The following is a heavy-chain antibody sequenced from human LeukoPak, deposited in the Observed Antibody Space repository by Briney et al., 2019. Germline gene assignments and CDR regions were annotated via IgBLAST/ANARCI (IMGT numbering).Heavy chain of an antibody. CDR3: AKKGSLVSPGNYFDY. CDR2: ISGAGYST. J-gene: IGHJ4*02. Sequence: PSGGSLRLSCAASGFSFSSYAMSWVRQAPGMGLEWLSAISGAGYSTHYADSVEGRFTISRDNSKNTVYMQLNSLRAEDTAVYYCAKKGSLVSPGNYFDYWGQGTLVTVSS. V-gene: IGHV3-23*01. D-gene: IGHD2-2*01. CDR1: GFSFSSYA.